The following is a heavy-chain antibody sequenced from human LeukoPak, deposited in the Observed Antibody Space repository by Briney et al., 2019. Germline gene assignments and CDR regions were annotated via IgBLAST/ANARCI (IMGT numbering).Heavy chain of an antibody. V-gene: IGHV3-48*03. D-gene: IGHD4-23*01. Sequence: GGSLRLSCAASGFTFSSYEMNWVRQAPGKGLEWVSYISSSGSTIYYADSVKGRFTISRDNAKNSLYLQTNSLRAEDTAVYYCARDQPDYGGNSALDYWGQGTLVTVSS. J-gene: IGHJ4*02. CDR3: ARDQPDYGGNSALDY. CDR1: GFTFSSYE. CDR2: ISSSGSTI.